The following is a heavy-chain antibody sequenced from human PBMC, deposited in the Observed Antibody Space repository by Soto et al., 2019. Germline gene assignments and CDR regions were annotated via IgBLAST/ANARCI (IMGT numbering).Heavy chain of an antibody. CDR3: AKAPGELSLDYKFDS. CDR1: GFTFSSYA. J-gene: IGHJ4*02. D-gene: IGHD3-10*01. V-gene: IGHV3-23*01. Sequence: EVQLLESGGGLVQPGGSLRLSCAASGFTFSSYAMSWVRQAPGKGLDWVSTISGSGGSTYYADSVKGRFTISRDNSKNTLYLQMNSLRAEDTAVYYCAKAPGELSLDYKFDSWGQGTLVTVSS. CDR2: ISGSGGST.